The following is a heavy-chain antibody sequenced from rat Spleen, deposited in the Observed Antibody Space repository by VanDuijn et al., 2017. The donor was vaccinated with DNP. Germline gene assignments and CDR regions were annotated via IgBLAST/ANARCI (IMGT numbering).Heavy chain of an antibody. CDR1: GFTFNNYW. V-gene: IGHV5-31*01. Sequence: EVQLVESGGDLVQPGRSLKLSCVAFGFTFNNYWMTWIRQVPGKGLEWVASITTSGDSTYYPDSVKGRFTISRDNAENTVYLQMNSLRSEDTATYYCAKAGILRIIPYYFDYWGQGVMVTVSS. CDR2: ITTSGDST. CDR3: AKAGILRIIPYYFDY. J-gene: IGHJ2*01. D-gene: IGHD1-6*01.